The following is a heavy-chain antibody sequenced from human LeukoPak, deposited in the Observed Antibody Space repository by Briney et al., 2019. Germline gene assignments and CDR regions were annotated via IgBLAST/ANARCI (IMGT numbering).Heavy chain of an antibody. D-gene: IGHD2-8*01. CDR3: ARGSCTNGVCYFSY. CDR2: INSDGRDT. Sequence: PGGSLRLSCAASGFTFSGYWMHWVRHAPGKGLVWVSRINSDGRDTKYADSVKGRFTISRDNAKNTLYLQMNSLRAEDTAVYYCARGSCTNGVCYFSYWGQGTLVTVSS. J-gene: IGHJ4*02. CDR1: GFTFSGYW. V-gene: IGHV3-74*03.